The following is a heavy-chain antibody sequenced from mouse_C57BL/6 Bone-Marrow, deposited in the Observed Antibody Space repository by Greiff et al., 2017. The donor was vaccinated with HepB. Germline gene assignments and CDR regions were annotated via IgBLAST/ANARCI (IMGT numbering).Heavy chain of an antibody. D-gene: IGHD2-1*01. CDR1: GFTFSNYW. CDR3: TKYGKSRFDY. CDR2: IRLKSDNYAT. J-gene: IGHJ2*01. V-gene: IGHV6-3*01. Sequence: EVQLVESGGGLVQPGGSLKLSCVASGFTFSNYWMNWVRQSPEKGLEWVAQIRLKSDNYATHYAESVKGRFTISRDDSKSSVYLQMNNLRAEDTGIYYCTKYGKSRFDYWGQGTTLTVSS.